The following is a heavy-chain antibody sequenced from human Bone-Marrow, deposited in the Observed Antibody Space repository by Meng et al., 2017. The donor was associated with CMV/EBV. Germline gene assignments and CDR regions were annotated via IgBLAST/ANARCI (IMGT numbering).Heavy chain of an antibody. CDR1: GGSFSGYY. Sequence: GSLRLSCAVYGGSFSGYYWSWIRQPPGKGLEWIGEINHSGSTNYNPSLKSRVTISVDTSKNQFSLKLSSVTAADTAVYYCARGWYYYGMEVWGQGTTVNVSS. J-gene: IGHJ6*02. CDR2: INHSGST. CDR3: ARGWYYYGMEV. V-gene: IGHV4-34*01.